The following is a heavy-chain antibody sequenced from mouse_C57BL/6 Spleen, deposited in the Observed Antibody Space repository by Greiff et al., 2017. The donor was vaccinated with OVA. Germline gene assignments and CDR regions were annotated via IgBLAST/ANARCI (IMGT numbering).Heavy chain of an antibody. CDR2: ITPSNGGT. V-gene: IGHV1-53*01. Sequence: QVQLQQPGTELVKPGASVKLSCKASGYTFTSYWMHWVKQRPGQGLEWIGNITPSNGGTNYNEKFKSKATLTVDKSSSTAYMQLTSLASEDATVYYCARWGRGDCYAMDYWGQGTSVTVSS. CDR1: GYTFTSYW. J-gene: IGHJ4*01. CDR3: ARWGRGDCYAMDY. D-gene: IGHD3-3*01.